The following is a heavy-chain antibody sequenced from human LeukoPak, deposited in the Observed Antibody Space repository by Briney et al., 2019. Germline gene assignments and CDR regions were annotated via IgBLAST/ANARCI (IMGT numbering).Heavy chain of an antibody. CDR3: ARRAPGSSSLFDY. Sequence: PSETLSLTCTVSGGSISSSTYYWGWIRQPPGKGLEWIGSIYYSGSTYYNPSLKSRVTISVDTSKNQFSLKLSSVTAADTAVYYCARRAPGSSSLFDYWGQGTLVTVSS. J-gene: IGHJ4*02. CDR1: GGSISSSTYY. D-gene: IGHD6-6*01. V-gene: IGHV4-39*01. CDR2: IYYSGST.